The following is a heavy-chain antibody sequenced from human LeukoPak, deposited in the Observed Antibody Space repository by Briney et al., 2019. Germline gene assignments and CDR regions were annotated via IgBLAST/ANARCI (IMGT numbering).Heavy chain of an antibody. CDR3: ARLPYCSGGSCYRRYYFDY. Sequence: SETLSLTCTVSGGSISSSSYYWGWIRQPPGKGLEWFGSIYYSGSTYYNPSLKSRITISVDTSKNQFSLKLSSVTAADTAVYYCARLPYCSGGSCYRRYYFDYWGQGTLVTVSS. D-gene: IGHD2-15*01. J-gene: IGHJ4*02. CDR1: GGSISSSSYY. CDR2: IYYSGST. V-gene: IGHV4-39*01.